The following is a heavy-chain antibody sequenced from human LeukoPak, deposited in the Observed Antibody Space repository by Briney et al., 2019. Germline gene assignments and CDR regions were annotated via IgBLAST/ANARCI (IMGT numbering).Heavy chain of an antibody. CDR2: INWNGGTT. Sequence: GGSLRLSCAASGFTFDDYGMSWVRQAPGKGLEWVSGINWNGGTTGYADSVKGRFTISRDNAKNSLYLQMNSLRAEDTAVYYCAREGSSGWYGYFDYWGQGTLVTVSS. D-gene: IGHD6-19*01. J-gene: IGHJ4*02. V-gene: IGHV3-20*04. CDR3: AREGSSGWYGYFDY. CDR1: GFTFDDYG.